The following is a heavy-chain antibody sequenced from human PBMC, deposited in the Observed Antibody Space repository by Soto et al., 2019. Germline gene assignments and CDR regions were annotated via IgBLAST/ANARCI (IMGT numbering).Heavy chain of an antibody. Sequence: QVTLKESGPVLVKPTETLTLTCTVSGFSLSNARMGVSWIRQPPGKALEWLAHIFSNDEKSYSTSLKSRLTISKDTSKSQVVLTMTNMDPVDTATYYCARIRSDIVLMVYAKPRPAWWFDPWGQGTLVTVSS. CDR3: ARIRSDIVLMVYAKPRPAWWFDP. J-gene: IGHJ5*02. V-gene: IGHV2-26*01. D-gene: IGHD2-8*01. CDR2: IFSNDEK. CDR1: GFSLSNARMG.